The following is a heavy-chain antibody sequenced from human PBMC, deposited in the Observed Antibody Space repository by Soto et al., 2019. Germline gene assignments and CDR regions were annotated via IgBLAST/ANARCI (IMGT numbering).Heavy chain of an antibody. CDR1: GFTFSSYG. CDR2: ISYDGSIK. J-gene: IGHJ4*02. D-gene: IGHD3-9*01. Sequence: PGGSLRLSCAASGFTFSSYGMHWVRQAPGKGLEWVAVISYDGSIKYYADSVKGRFTISRDNSKNTLYLQMNSLRAEDTAVYYCAKDRKNYDILTGPDYWGQGTLVTVSS. V-gene: IGHV3-30*18. CDR3: AKDRKNYDILTGPDY.